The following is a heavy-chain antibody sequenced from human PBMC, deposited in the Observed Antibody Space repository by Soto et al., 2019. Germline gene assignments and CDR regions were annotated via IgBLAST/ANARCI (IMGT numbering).Heavy chain of an antibody. V-gene: IGHV1-69*12. Sequence: QVQLVQSGAEVKKPGSSVKVSCKASGGTFSSYAISWVRQAPGQGLEWMGGIIPIFGTANYAQKFQGRVTITADESTRTAYMELSSLRSEDTAVYYCGAPGAVAGDDAFDIWGQGTMVTVSS. CDR3: GAPGAVAGDDAFDI. CDR1: GGTFSSYA. J-gene: IGHJ3*02. D-gene: IGHD6-19*01. CDR2: IIPIFGTA.